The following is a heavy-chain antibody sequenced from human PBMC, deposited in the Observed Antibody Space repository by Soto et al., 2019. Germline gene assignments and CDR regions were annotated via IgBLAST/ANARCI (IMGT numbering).Heavy chain of an antibody. Sequence: QVQLQQWGAGLLKPSETLSLTCAVYGGSFSGYYWSWIRQPPGKGLEWIGEINHSGSTNYNPSLKSRVTLSVDTSKNQFSLKLSSVTAADAAVYYCARVCLCDFWSGSGWFDPWGQGTLVTVSS. D-gene: IGHD3-3*01. V-gene: IGHV4-34*01. CDR2: INHSGST. J-gene: IGHJ5*02. CDR3: ARVCLCDFWSGSGWFDP. CDR1: GGSFSGYY.